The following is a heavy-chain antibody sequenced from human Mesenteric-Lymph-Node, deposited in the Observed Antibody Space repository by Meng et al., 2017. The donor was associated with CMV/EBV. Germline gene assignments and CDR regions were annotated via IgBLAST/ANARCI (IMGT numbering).Heavy chain of an antibody. J-gene: IGHJ4*02. CDR2: IHHSGTT. CDR1: GSIIGGGYY. V-gene: IGHV4-31*02. D-gene: IGHD3-3*01. CDR3: ARQLDDFWSGYPLNS. Sequence: GSIIGGGYYWTWVRQFPGKALELIAYIHHSGTTSHNPSLRSRVSISVDTSKNQFSLRLSSVTAADTAVYFCARQLDDFWSGYPLNSWGRGTLVTVSS.